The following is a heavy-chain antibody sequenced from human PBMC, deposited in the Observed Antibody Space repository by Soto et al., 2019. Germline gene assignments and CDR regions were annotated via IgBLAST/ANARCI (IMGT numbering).Heavy chain of an antibody. V-gene: IGHV3-15*07. CDR3: TTENIVVVGGYYFDY. CDR1: GFTFSNAW. CDR2: IKSKTDGGTT. D-gene: IGHD2-21*01. J-gene: IGHJ4*02. Sequence: GGSLRLSCAASGFTFSNAWMNWVRQAPGKGLEWVGRIKSKTDGGTTDYAAPVKGRFTISRDDSKNTLYLQMNSLKTEDTAVYYCTTENIVVVGGYYFDYWGQGTLVTVSS.